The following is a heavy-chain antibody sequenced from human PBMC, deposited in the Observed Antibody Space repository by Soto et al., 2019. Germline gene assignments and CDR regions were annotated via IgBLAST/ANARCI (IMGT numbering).Heavy chain of an antibody. Sequence: HPGGSLRLSCAASGFTLRNYEMNWVRQAPGKGLEWISKISGSNNNIYYADSVRGRFTISRDNAKNSLYPQMNSLRAEDTAIYYCASERLCGADCYFFDNWGQGTQVTVSS. J-gene: IGHJ4*02. V-gene: IGHV3-48*03. CDR3: ASERLCGADCYFFDN. CDR2: ISGSNNNI. D-gene: IGHD2-21*02. CDR1: GFTLRNYE.